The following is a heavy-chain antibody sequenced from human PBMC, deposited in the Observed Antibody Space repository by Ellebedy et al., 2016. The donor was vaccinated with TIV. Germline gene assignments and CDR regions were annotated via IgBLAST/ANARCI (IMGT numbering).Heavy chain of an antibody. CDR1: GFTFSSYS. D-gene: IGHD2-2*01. CDR2: ISSSSSYI. Sequence: GESLKISXAASGFTFSSYSMNWVRQAPGKGLEWVSSISSSSSYIYYADSVKGRFTISRDNAKNSLYLQMNSLRAEDTAVYYCARAPPYCSSTSCHRYFQHWGQGTLVTVSS. V-gene: IGHV3-21*01. J-gene: IGHJ1*01. CDR3: ARAPPYCSSTSCHRYFQH.